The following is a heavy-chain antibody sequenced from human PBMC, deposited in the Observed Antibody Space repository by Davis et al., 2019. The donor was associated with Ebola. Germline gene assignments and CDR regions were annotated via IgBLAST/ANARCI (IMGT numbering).Heavy chain of an antibody. Sequence: MPGGSLRLSCSVSGDSISNYYWSWIRQSPGKGLEWIGYISYSGSTNYNPSLKGRVTISRDTSKNQVSLSLRSVTAADTAIYYCAREGGTITTTFEYWGQGTLVTVSS. CDR3: AREGGTITTTFEY. CDR2: ISYSGST. D-gene: IGHD1-1*01. J-gene: IGHJ4*02. CDR1: GDSISNYY. V-gene: IGHV4-59*01.